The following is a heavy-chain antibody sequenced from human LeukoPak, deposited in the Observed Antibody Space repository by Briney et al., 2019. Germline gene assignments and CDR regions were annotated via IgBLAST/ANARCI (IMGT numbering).Heavy chain of an antibody. V-gene: IGHV3-7*01. CDR1: GFTFSGAW. CDR2: IREDGTEK. CDR3: ARHVGISF. J-gene: IGHJ4*02. Sequence: GGSLRLSCTASGFTFSGAWMTWVRQAPGKGLEWVANIREDGTEKNYVDSVKGRFTISRDNAKNSLFPQMSNLRDDDTAIYYCARHVGISFWGQGTLVTVSS. D-gene: IGHD7-27*01.